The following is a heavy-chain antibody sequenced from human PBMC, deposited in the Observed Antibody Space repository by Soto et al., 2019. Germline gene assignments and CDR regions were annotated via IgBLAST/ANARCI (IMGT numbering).Heavy chain of an antibody. V-gene: IGHV3-33*01. CDR2: IWNDGSNK. CDR3: ARDQAEYCSSTSCQANYYYGMDF. J-gene: IGHJ6*02. Sequence: GGSLRLSCAASGFTFSSYGMHWVRQAPGKGLEWVAVIWNDGSNKYYADSVKGPFTISRGSYKNTLYLQMNSLTAEDTAGYYCARDQAEYCSSTSCQANYYYGMDFWGQGTTVTVSS. CDR1: GFTFSSYG. D-gene: IGHD2-2*01.